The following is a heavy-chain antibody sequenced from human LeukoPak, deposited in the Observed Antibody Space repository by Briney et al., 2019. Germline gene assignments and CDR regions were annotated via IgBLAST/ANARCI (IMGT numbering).Heavy chain of an antibody. CDR3: ARTYNSGWYFDY. J-gene: IGHJ4*02. CDR1: GFTLSSYN. V-gene: IGHV3-48*02. Sequence: GGSLRLSCATSGFTLSSYNMNWVRQAPGKGLEWVSYISSRGSSIQYADSVKGRFTISRDNAKNSLYLQMDSLRDDGTAVYYCARTYNSGWYFDYWGQGTLVTVSS. D-gene: IGHD6-19*01. CDR2: ISSRGSSI.